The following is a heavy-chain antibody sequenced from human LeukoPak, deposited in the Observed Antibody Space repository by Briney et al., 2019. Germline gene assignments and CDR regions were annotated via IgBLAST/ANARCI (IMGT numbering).Heavy chain of an antibody. D-gene: IGHD3-10*01. CDR1: GYSFTSYW. CDR2: IDPSDSYT. V-gene: IGHV5-10-1*01. CDR3: ARLYYGSGSYSEGNWFDP. Sequence: GESLKVSCKGSGYSFTSYWISWVRQMPGKGLEWMGRIDPSDSYTNYSPSLQGHVTISADKSISTAYLQWSSLKASDTAVYYCARLYYGSGSYSEGNWFDPWGQGTLVTVSS. J-gene: IGHJ5*02.